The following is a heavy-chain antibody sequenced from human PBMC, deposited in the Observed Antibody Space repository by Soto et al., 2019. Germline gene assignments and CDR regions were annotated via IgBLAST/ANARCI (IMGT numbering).Heavy chain of an antibody. CDR2: ISPYSGYT. V-gene: IGHV1-18*01. CDR1: GYSFMKYG. D-gene: IGHD2-2*01. CDR3: AREASVLIPAAQPSRFDS. J-gene: IGHJ4*02. Sequence: QVQLVQSGPEMKKPGASVKVSCKGFGYSFMKYGINWVRQAPGQGLEWVGWISPYSGYTHSAQKFHGRLTLTTDTVASTAYMELRILRSADTALYYCAREASVLIPAAQPSRFDSWGQGTLVTVSS.